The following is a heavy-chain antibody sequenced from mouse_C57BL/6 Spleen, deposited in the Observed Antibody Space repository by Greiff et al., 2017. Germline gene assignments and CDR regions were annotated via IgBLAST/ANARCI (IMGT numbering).Heavy chain of an antibody. CDR2: IDPETGGT. CDR3: TPITTVVAPYYFDY. J-gene: IGHJ2*01. D-gene: IGHD1-1*01. Sequence: VKLVESGAELVRPGASVTLSCKASGYTFTDYAMHWVKQTPVHGLEWIGAIDPETGGTAYNQKFKGKAILTADKSSSTAYMELRSLTSEDSAVYYCTPITTVVAPYYFDYWGQGTTLTVSS. CDR1: GYTFTDYA. V-gene: IGHV1-15*01.